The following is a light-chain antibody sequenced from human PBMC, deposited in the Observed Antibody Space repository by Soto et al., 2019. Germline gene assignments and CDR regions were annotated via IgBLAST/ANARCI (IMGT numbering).Light chain of an antibody. CDR1: QSISSY. J-gene: IGKJ1*01. V-gene: IGKV1-39*01. CDR2: TAF. Sequence: DIQMTQSPSSLSASVGDRVTITCRASQSISSYLYWYQQKPGKAPKLLIYTAFSLQSGVPSRFSGSGSGTDFTLTISSLQPEDFATYYCQQRYSTPWTFGQGTKVEIK. CDR3: QQRYSTPWT.